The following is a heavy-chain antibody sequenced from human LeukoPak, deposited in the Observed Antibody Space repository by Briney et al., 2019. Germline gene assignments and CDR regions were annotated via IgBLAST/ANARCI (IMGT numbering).Heavy chain of an antibody. Sequence: ASVKASCTASGYTFNSYPLTWVRQAPGVGFEWVGWITADNFNTNYAQKFQGRVTLTKETSTNTAYMEMRSLMSDDTAVYYCARVRTPFGVVASPDALDVWGQGTAVTVSS. CDR3: ARVRTPFGVVASPDALDV. J-gene: IGHJ3*01. V-gene: IGHV1-18*01. CDR2: ITADNFNT. CDR1: GYTFNSYP. D-gene: IGHD3-3*01.